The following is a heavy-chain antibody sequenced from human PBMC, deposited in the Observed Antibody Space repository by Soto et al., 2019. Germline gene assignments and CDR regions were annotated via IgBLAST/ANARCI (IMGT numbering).Heavy chain of an antibody. CDR3: ARDRSSGGSRSDY. V-gene: IGHV3-21*01. D-gene: IGHD2-15*01. Sequence: GGSLRLSCAASRFTFSSYSMNWVRQAPGKGLEWVSSISSSSSYIYYADSVKGRFTISRDNAKNSLYLQMNSLRAEDTAVYYCARDRSSGGSRSDYWGQGTLVTVSS. CDR2: ISSSSSYI. CDR1: RFTFSSYS. J-gene: IGHJ4*02.